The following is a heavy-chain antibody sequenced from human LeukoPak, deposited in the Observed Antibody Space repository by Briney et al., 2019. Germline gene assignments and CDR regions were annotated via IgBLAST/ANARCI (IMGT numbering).Heavy chain of an antibody. CDR3: AKSRPMTATRYYFDY. CDR1: GFTFSSYG. J-gene: IGHJ4*02. D-gene: IGHD2-21*02. V-gene: IGHV3-30*18. Sequence: GGSLRLSCAASGFTFSSYGMHWVRQAPGKGLEWVAVISYDGSNKYYADSVKGRFTISRDNSKNTLYLQMNSLRAEDTAVYYCAKSRPMTATRYYFDYWGQGTLVTVSS. CDR2: ISYDGSNK.